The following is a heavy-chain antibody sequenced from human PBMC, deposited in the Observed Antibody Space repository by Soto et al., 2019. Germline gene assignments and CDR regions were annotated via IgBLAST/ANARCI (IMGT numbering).Heavy chain of an antibody. CDR3: ARGTSWQLPFDY. D-gene: IGHD6-13*01. J-gene: IGHJ4*02. V-gene: IGHV4-59*01. CDR1: GGSISSYY. CDR2: ISYSGST. Sequence: SETLSLTCTVSGGSISSYYWSWIRQPPGKRLEWIGYISYSGSTDYNPSLKSRVTISGDTSKNQFSLKVSSVTAADTAVYYCARGTSWQLPFDYWGQGTLVTVSS.